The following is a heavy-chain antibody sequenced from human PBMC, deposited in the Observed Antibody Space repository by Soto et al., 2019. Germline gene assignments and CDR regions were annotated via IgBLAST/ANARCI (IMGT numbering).Heavy chain of an antibody. Sequence: QERLVQSGAEVKKPGSSMKISCKASGGLFSSFAISWVRQXPGRGLEWMGGIIPVFGTTNYAQKFQDRVTITADESTNTAYMELSSLRYEDTAIXYCXXXGXXXXWFNEFWGQGALVTVTS. CDR3: XXXGXXXXWFNEF. CDR2: IIPVFGTT. D-gene: IGHD3-10*01. V-gene: IGHV1-69*01. CDR1: GGLFSSFA. J-gene: IGHJ4*02.